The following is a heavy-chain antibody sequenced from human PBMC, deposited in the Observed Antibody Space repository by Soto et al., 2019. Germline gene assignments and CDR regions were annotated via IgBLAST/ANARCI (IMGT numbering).Heavy chain of an antibody. V-gene: IGHV6-1*01. CDR1: GDSVSRNRAA. CDR3: ATWRFDH. CDR2: TYYRYQWFN. Sequence: SQTLSLPCAISGDSVSRNRAAWNWIRHSPSRGLEWLGRTYYRYQWFNDYAVSMRSRITIKADTTKNQFSLQVNSATPEDTAVYYCATWRFDHWGQGTPVTVSS. J-gene: IGHJ4*02.